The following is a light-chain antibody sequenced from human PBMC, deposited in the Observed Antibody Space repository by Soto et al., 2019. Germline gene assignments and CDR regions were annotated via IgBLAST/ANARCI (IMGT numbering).Light chain of an antibody. Sequence: QSVLTQPPSASGTPGQRVTISCSGSSSNIGSNTVNWYQQLPGTAPKLLIYSNNQRPSGVPDRFSGSKSGPSASLAISGLQSEDEADYYCAAWDESLNGWVFGGGTKLTVL. J-gene: IGLJ3*02. CDR1: SSNIGSNT. CDR3: AAWDESLNGWV. V-gene: IGLV1-44*01. CDR2: SNN.